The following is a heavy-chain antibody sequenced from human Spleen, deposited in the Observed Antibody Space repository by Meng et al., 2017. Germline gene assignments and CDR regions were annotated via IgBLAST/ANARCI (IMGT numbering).Heavy chain of an antibody. J-gene: IGHJ4*02. V-gene: IGHV2-5*02. D-gene: IGHD3-10*01. Sequence: TLSLTCSVSGFSLSTGGVGVGWIRQPPGKALEWLALVYWDDDKRYSLSLKSRLSITKDTSKNQVVLTMTNMDTVDTATYYCARAWGARGVVGHWGQGTLVTVSS. CDR3: ARAWGARGVVGH. CDR1: GFSLSTGGVG. CDR2: VYWDDDK.